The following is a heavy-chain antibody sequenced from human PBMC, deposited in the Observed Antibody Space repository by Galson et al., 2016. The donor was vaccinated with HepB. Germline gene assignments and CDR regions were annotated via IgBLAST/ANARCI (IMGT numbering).Heavy chain of an antibody. V-gene: IGHV3-23*01. CDR2: IRDSDGST. D-gene: IGHD2-2*01. J-gene: IGHJ3*01. CDR1: GIIFNNDG. Sequence: SLRLSCAASGIIFNNDGVSWVRQAPGKGLEWVAAIRDSDGSTHFGDSAKGRFTISRDKNTVYLHMHSLTGEDTAVYYCGRIPWGSSRHQLWGQGTMVTVSP. CDR3: GRIPWGSSRHQL.